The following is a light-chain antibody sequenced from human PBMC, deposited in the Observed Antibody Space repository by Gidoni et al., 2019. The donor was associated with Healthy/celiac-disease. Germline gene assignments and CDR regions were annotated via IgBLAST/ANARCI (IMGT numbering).Light chain of an antibody. J-gene: IGKJ3*01. CDR2: DAS. Sequence: DIQMTQSQSSLSASVGDRVTITCQASQDISNYLNWYQQKPGKAPKLLIYDASNLETGVPSRFSGSGSGTDFTLTISSLQPEDIATYYCQQYDNLPPFTFGPGTKVDIK. V-gene: IGKV1-33*01. CDR3: QQYDNLPPFT. CDR1: QDISNY.